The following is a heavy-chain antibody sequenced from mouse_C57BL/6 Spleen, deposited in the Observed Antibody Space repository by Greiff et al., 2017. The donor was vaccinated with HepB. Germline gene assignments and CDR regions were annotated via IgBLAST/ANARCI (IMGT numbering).Heavy chain of an antibody. CDR2: INPNNGGT. Sequence: EVKLVESGPELVKPGASVKIPCKASGYTFTDYNMDWVKQSHGKSLEWIGDINPNNGGTIYNQKFKGKATLTVDKSSSTAYMELRSLTSEDTAVYYCARGNYDYGWFAYWGQGTLVTVSA. CDR3: ARGNYDYGWFAY. J-gene: IGHJ3*01. V-gene: IGHV1-18*01. D-gene: IGHD2-4*01. CDR1: GYTFTDYN.